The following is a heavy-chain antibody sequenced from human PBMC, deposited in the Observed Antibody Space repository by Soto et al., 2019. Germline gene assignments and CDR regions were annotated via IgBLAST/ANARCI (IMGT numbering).Heavy chain of an antibody. CDR2: ISSSGSDI. CDR1: GFTFSSYS. J-gene: IGHJ4*02. Sequence: EVQLVESGGGLVKPGGSLRLSCAASGFTFSSYSMTWVRQAPGKGLDWVSSISSSGSDIYYADSLKGRFSIFRDNAKNSLYLQMNSLRAEDTAMYYCARESEDLTSNFDYWGQGTLVTVSS. CDR3: ARESEDLTSNFDY. V-gene: IGHV3-21*01.